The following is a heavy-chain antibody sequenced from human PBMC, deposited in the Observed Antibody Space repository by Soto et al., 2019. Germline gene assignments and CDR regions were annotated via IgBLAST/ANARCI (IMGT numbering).Heavy chain of an antibody. CDR2: IYSGGAT. J-gene: IGHJ6*02. V-gene: IGHV3-53*01. CDR3: ARVMGEGTFWILGMDV. CDR1: GFTVSSSY. Sequence: GGSLRLSCAASGFTVSSSYMSWVRQAPGEGLEWVSVIYSGGATFYADSVKGRFTISRDNSKNTLYLQMNSLRAEDTAVYYCARVMGEGTFWILGMDVWGQGTTVTVSS. D-gene: IGHD3-3*01.